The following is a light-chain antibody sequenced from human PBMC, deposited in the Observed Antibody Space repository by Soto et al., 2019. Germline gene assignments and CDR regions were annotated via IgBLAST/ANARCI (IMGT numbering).Light chain of an antibody. CDR2: GAS. CDR1: QSVDSSH. CDR3: QQYETSPFT. Sequence: EIVLTQSPGTLSLSPGERATLSCRASQSVDSSHLAWYQHRPGWAPRLLVYGASRRATGVPDRFSGSGSGTHFTLSIRRLESEDFAVYYCQQYETSPFTFGGGTKVDIK. J-gene: IGKJ4*01. V-gene: IGKV3-20*01.